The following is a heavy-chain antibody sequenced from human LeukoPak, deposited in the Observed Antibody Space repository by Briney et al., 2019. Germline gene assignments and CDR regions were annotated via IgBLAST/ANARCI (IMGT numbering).Heavy chain of an antibody. CDR2: INPNSGGT. CDR3: ARGDFGSGSYYKGLIDY. Sequence: ASVKVSCKASGYTFTGYYMHWVRQAPGQGLEWMGWINPNSGGTNYAQKFQGRVTMTRDTSISTAYMELSRLRSDDTAVYYCARGDFGSGSYYKGLIDYWGQGTPVTVSS. V-gene: IGHV1-2*02. CDR1: GYTFTGYY. D-gene: IGHD3-10*01. J-gene: IGHJ4*02.